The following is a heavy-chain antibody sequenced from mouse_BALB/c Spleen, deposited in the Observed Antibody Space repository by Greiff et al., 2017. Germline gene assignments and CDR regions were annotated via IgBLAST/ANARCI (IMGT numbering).Heavy chain of an antibody. J-gene: IGHJ3*01. CDR3: ARGGLTAY. Sequence: VQLQQSGAELMKPGAPVKISCKATGYTFGSNGIEWVKPRPGHGLEWIGEILPGSGSTNYNEKFKGKATFTADTSSNTAYMQLSSLTSEESAVYYCARGGLTAYWGQGTLVTVSA. CDR2: ILPGSGST. CDR1: GYTFGSNG. D-gene: IGHD2-4*01. V-gene: IGHV1-9*01.